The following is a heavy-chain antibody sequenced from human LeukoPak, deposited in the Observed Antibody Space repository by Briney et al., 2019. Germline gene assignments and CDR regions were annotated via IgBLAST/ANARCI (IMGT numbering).Heavy chain of an antibody. Sequence: GGSLRLSCAASGFTFSSYGMSWVRQAPGKGLEWVSSISATIILTYYADSVKGRFTISRDNSKNTLYLQMNSLEDEDTAIYYCASATRGNWATIDYWGQGTLVTVSS. D-gene: IGHD1-26*01. CDR3: ASATRGNWATIDY. CDR1: GFTFSSYG. CDR2: ISATIILT. J-gene: IGHJ4*02. V-gene: IGHV3-23*01.